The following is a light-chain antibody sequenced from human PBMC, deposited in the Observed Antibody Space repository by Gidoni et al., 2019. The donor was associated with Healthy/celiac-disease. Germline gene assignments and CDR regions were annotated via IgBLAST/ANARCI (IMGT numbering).Light chain of an antibody. Sequence: IVLTQPPGTLSLSPGERATLSCRASQSVSSSYLAWYQQQPGQAPRLLIYGASSRATGIPDRFSGSGSGTDFTLTISRMEPEDFAVYYCQQDGSSPRWTFGQXTKVEIK. J-gene: IGKJ1*01. CDR3: QQDGSSPRWT. CDR2: GAS. CDR1: QSVSSSY. V-gene: IGKV3-20*01.